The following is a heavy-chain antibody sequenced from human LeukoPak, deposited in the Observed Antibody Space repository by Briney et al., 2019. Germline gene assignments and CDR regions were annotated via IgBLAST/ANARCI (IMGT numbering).Heavy chain of an antibody. CDR2: ISGSGGST. Sequence: GGSLRLSCAASGFTFSSYAMSWVRQAPGKGLEWVSAISGSGGSTYYADSVKGRFTTSRDNSKNTLYLQMNSLRAEDTAVYYCAKDDSGSYSYYFDYWGQGTLVTVSS. CDR1: GFTFSSYA. V-gene: IGHV3-23*01. D-gene: IGHD1-26*01. CDR3: AKDDSGSYSYYFDY. J-gene: IGHJ4*02.